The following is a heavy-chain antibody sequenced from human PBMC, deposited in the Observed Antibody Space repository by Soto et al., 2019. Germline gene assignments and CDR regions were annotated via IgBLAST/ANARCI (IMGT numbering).Heavy chain of an antibody. CDR2: IQGGNDNT. D-gene: IGHD1-26*01. Sequence: ASVKVSCKASGGTFSSYAISWVRQAPGQSLEWMGWIQGGNDNTYYSQRFQGRLTFTRDTSPGTTYMELSSLTSEDTAIYYCARDDSGYSGSHYIDYFNFWGQGTLVTVSS. J-gene: IGHJ4*02. CDR3: ARDDSGYSGSHYIDYFNF. V-gene: IGHV1-3*01. CDR1: GGTFSSYA.